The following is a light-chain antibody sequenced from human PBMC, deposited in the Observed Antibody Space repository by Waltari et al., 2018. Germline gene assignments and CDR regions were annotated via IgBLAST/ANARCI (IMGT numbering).Light chain of an antibody. J-gene: IGKJ2*01. V-gene: IGKV1-NL1*01. Sequence: DIQMTQSLSSLSASVGHRVTITCRASQDIRNSSAWYHQKPGAAPNLLLYASSRLFSRVPSRFSGSGSETDYTLTISSLHPEDFATYYCQPYYSTPYTFSQGTKLEI. CDR1: QDIRNS. CDR2: ASS. CDR3: QPYYSTPYT.